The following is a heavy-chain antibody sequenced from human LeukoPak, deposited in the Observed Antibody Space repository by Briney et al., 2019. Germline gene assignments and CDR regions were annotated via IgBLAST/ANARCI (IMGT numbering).Heavy chain of an antibody. D-gene: IGHD3-22*01. V-gene: IGHV1-69*05. J-gene: IGHJ4*02. CDR2: IIPIFGTA. CDR3: ASGSYYYDSSGYRVFDY. CDR1: GGTFSSYA. Sequence: ASVKVSCKASGGTFSSYAISWVRQAPGQRLEWVGRIIPIFGTANYAQKFQGRVTITTDESTSTAYMELSSLRSEDTAVYYCASGSYYYDSSGYRVFDYWGQGTLVTVSS.